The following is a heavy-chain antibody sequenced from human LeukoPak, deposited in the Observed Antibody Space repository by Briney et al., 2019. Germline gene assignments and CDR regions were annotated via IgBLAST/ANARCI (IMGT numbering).Heavy chain of an antibody. Sequence: SETLSLTCTVSGGSISSGDYCWSWIRQPPGKGLEWIGYIYYSGSTYYNPSLKSRVTISVDTSKSQFSLKLSSVTAADTAVYYCARGREYYDSSGYPQLGFDPWGQGTLVTVSS. V-gene: IGHV4-30-4*01. D-gene: IGHD3-22*01. J-gene: IGHJ5*02. CDR2: IYYSGST. CDR1: GGSISSGDYC. CDR3: ARGREYYDSSGYPQLGFDP.